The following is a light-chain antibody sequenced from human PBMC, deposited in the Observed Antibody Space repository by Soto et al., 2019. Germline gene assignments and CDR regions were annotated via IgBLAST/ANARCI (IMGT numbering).Light chain of an antibody. Sequence: DIQMTQSPSSLSASVGDRVTLTCRASQSISTYLIWYQQKPGKAPKLLIYAASSLQSGVPSRFSGSGSGTDFTLTISSLQPEDFATYYCQQNYSPPPITFGQGKRLEIK. V-gene: IGKV1-39*01. CDR2: AAS. J-gene: IGKJ5*01. CDR1: QSISTY. CDR3: QQNYSPPPIT.